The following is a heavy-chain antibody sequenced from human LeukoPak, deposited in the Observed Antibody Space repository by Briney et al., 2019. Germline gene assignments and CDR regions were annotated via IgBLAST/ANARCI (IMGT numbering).Heavy chain of an antibody. Sequence: SETLSLTCTVSGGSISSYYWSWNRQPPGKGLEWIGSIYYSGSTYYNPSLKSRVTITVDTSKNQFSLKLSSVTAADTAVYYCATDKFPGGFDIWGQGTMVTVSS. CDR2: IYYSGST. D-gene: IGHD2-15*01. CDR1: GGSISSYY. V-gene: IGHV4-59*05. CDR3: ATDKFPGGFDI. J-gene: IGHJ3*02.